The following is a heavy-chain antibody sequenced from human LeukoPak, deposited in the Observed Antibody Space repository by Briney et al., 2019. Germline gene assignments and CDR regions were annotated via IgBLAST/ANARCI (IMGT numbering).Heavy chain of an antibody. J-gene: IGHJ4*02. CDR1: GGTFISYT. V-gene: IGHV1-69*10. CDR2: MIPILGIA. CDR3: ARDDCGSGSYYNGDPGDY. Sequence: ASVKVSCKASGGTFISYTISWVRQAPGQGLEWRGGMIPILGIANYAQKFQGRVTITADKSTSTAYMELSSLRSDDTAVYYCARDDCGSGSYYNGDPGDYWGQGTLVTVSS. D-gene: IGHD3-10*01.